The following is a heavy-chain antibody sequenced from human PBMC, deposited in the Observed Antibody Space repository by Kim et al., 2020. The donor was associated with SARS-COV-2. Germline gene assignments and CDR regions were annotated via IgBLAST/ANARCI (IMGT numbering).Heavy chain of an antibody. CDR3: ARDPRGGVVIMKKYYYYGMDV. V-gene: IGHV1-18*01. J-gene: IGHJ6*02. CDR1: GYTFTSYG. CDR2: ISAYNGNT. Sequence: ASVKVSCKASGYTFTSYGISWVRQAPGQGLEWMGWISAYNGNTNYAQKLQGRVTMTTDTSTSTAYMELRSLRSDDTAVYYCARDPRGGVVIMKKYYYYGMDVWGQGTTVTVSS. D-gene: IGHD3-3*01.